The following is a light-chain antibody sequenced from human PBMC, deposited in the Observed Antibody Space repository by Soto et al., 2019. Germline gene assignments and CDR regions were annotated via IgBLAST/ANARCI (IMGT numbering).Light chain of an antibody. Sequence: QSALTQPRSVSASPGQSVTISCTGTSSDVGGYNYVSWYQQHPGKAPQVVVYDVTKRPSGVPDRFSGSKSGNTASQTISGLQAEDEADYYCSSYAGLYSYVFGSGTKVTVL. CDR3: SSYAGLYSYV. CDR2: DVT. J-gene: IGLJ1*01. V-gene: IGLV2-11*01. CDR1: SSDVGGYNY.